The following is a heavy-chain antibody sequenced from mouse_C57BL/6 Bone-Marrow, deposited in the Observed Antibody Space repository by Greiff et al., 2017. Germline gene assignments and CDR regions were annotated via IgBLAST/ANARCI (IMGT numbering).Heavy chain of an antibody. CDR3: ANYGNYWYCDV. CDR2: IYPGDGDT. V-gene: IGHV1-80*01. Sequence: VQLQESGAELVKPGASVKISCKASGYAFSSYWMNWVKQRPGTGLEWIGQIYPGDGDTNYNGKFKGKATLTADKSSSTADMQLSRLTSEDSAVYCCANYGNYWYCDVWGTGTTVTVSS. J-gene: IGHJ1*03. D-gene: IGHD2-1*01. CDR1: GYAFSSYW.